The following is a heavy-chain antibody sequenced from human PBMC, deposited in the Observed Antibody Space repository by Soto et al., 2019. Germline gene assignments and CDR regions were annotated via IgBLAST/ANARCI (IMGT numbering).Heavy chain of an antibody. CDR2: ISHIGST. V-gene: IGHV4-34*01. J-gene: IGHJ6*02. Sequence: SETLSLTCAVYGGSFSGYYWSWIRQPPGKGLEWIGEISHIGSTTYNPSLKSRVTISVDTSKNQFSLKLSSVTAADTAVYYCARGATTVEHYYYYGLDVWGQGTTVTVSS. D-gene: IGHD4-17*01. CDR3: ARGATTVEHYYYYGLDV. CDR1: GGSFSGYY.